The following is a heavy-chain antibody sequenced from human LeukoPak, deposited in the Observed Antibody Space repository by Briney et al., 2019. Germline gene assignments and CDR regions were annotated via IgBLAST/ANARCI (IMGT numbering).Heavy chain of an antibody. Sequence: SETLSLTCAVYGGSFSGYYWSWIRQPPGKGLEWIGEINHSGSTNYNPSLKSRVTISVDTSKNQFSLKLSSVTAADTAVYYCARADYYDTSGSGYYFDCWGQGTLVTVSS. CDR1: GGSFSGYY. CDR3: ARADYYDTSGSGYYFDC. CDR2: INHSGST. D-gene: IGHD3-22*01. J-gene: IGHJ4*02. V-gene: IGHV4-34*01.